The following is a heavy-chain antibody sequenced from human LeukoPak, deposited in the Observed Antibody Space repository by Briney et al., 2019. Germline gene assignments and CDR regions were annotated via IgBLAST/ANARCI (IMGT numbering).Heavy chain of an antibody. J-gene: IGHJ4*02. V-gene: IGHV4-34*01. CDR3: SRXXXXGGNYYTSPHY. CDR2: INHSGST. D-gene: IGHD1-26*01. CDR1: GGSFSGYY. Sequence: SETLSLTCAVYGGSFSGYYWNWIRQPPGTGLEWIGQINHSGSTNYNPSLKRQVTISVDTSKKQFSLKLTSVTSADTSVYYCSRXXXXGGNYYTSPHYWSQGTLVTVSS.